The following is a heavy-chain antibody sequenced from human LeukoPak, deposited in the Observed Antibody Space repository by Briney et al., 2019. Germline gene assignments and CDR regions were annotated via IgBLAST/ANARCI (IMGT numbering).Heavy chain of an antibody. CDR3: ARGSRGCTNGVCYYYYYYYMDV. CDR2: INHSGST. CDR1: GGSFSGYY. D-gene: IGHD2-8*01. V-gene: IGHV4-34*01. J-gene: IGHJ6*03. Sequence: SETLSLTCAVYGGSFSGYYWSWIRQPPGKGLEWIGEINHSGSTNYNPSLKSRVTISVDTSKNQFSLKLSSVTAADTAVYYCARGSRGCTNGVCYYYYYYYMDVWGKGTTVTVPS.